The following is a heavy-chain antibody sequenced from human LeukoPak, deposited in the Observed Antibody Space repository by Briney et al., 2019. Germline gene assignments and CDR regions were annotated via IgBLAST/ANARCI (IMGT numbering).Heavy chain of an antibody. CDR1: GFTVSSNY. CDR2: IYSGGST. Sequence: GGSLRLSCAASGFTVSSNYMSWVRQAPGKGLEWVSVIYSGGSTYYADSVKGRFTISRDNSKNTLYLQMNSLRAEDTAVYYCARVTWGGPGYYGMDVWGKGTTVTVSS. D-gene: IGHD3-16*01. CDR3: ARVTWGGPGYYGMDV. J-gene: IGHJ6*04. V-gene: IGHV3-66*02.